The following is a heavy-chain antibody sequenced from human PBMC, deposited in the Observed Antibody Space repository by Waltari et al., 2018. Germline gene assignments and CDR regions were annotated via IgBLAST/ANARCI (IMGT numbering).Heavy chain of an antibody. J-gene: IGHJ3*02. Sequence: QVQLQESGPGLVKPSETLSLTCTVSGGSISSYYWSWIRQPAGKGLEWIGRIYTSGRTNSNPSLRSRVTRSVDTSKNQFSLKLGSVTAADTAVYYCASPAKYSSSWEDAFDIWGQGTMVTVSS. CDR1: GGSISSYY. V-gene: IGHV4-4*07. D-gene: IGHD6-13*01. CDR3: ASPAKYSSSWEDAFDI. CDR2: IYTSGRT.